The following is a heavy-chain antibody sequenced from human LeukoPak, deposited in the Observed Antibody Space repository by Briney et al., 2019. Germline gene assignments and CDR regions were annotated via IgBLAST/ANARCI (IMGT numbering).Heavy chain of an antibody. D-gene: IGHD3-22*01. V-gene: IGHV3-30-3*01. Sequence: GGSLRLSCAASGFTFSSYAMHWVRQAPGKGLEWVAVISYDGSNKYYADSVKGRFTIPRDNSKNTLYLQMNSLRAEDTAVYYCARVRYYYDSSGYYLYWGQGTLVTVSS. J-gene: IGHJ4*02. CDR1: GFTFSSYA. CDR3: ARVRYYYDSSGYYLY. CDR2: ISYDGSNK.